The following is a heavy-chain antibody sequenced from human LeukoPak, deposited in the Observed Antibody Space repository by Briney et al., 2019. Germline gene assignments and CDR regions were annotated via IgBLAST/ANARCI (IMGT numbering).Heavy chain of an antibody. CDR3: ARGPTVGPLTFDP. D-gene: IGHD4-17*01. Sequence: GGSLRLSCAASGFTVSGNYMSWVRQAPGKGVEWVSVIYSGGSTYYADSVKGRFTISRDNSKNTLYLQMNSLRAEDTAVYYCARGPTVGPLTFDPWGQGTLVTVSS. J-gene: IGHJ5*02. CDR2: IYSGGST. CDR1: GFTVSGNY. V-gene: IGHV3-53*01.